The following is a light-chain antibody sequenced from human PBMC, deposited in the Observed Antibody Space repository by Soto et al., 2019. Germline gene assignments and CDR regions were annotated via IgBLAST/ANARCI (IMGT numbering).Light chain of an antibody. Sequence: EIVLTQSPGTLSLSPGERATFSCRASKSVSNSSLAWYHQKPGQAPRLLLFAASRRATGIPDTFSGSGSGTVFTLTISRLEPEDFAVYYCQVYGNSPMYTFGQGTRLELK. J-gene: IGKJ2*01. CDR1: KSVSNSS. CDR2: AAS. V-gene: IGKV3-20*01. CDR3: QVYGNSPMYT.